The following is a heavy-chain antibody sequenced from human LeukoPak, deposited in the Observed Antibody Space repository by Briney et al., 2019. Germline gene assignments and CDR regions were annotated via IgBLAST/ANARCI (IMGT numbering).Heavy chain of an antibody. V-gene: IGHV4-4*07. CDR2: IYTSGST. Sequence: MSSETLSLTCTVSGGSISSNYWSWIRQPAGKGLEWIGRIYTSGSTNDNHSLQSRVTMSVDTSKNQFSLKLSCVSVADRAVYYCAREPSGPCDLWGRGTLVTVSS. CDR3: AREPSGPCDL. J-gene: IGHJ2*01. CDR1: GGSISSNY.